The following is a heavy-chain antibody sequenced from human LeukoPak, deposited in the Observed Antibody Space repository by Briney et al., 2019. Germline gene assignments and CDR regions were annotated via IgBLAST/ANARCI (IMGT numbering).Heavy chain of an antibody. CDR3: ASLEPYDYVWGSLRLDY. CDR1: GYTFTSYA. V-gene: IGHV1-3*01. CDR2: FNAGNGNT. Sequence: AAVKVSCKASGYTFTSYAMHWVRQAPGQRLGWMGWFNAGNGNTKYSQEFQGRVTITSDTSASTAYMELSSLRADDTAVYYCASLEPYDYVWGSLRLDYWGQGTLVTVSS. J-gene: IGHJ4*02. D-gene: IGHD3-16*01.